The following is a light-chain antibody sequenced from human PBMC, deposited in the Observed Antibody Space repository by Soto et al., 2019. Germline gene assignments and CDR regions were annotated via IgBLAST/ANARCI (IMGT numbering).Light chain of an antibody. CDR2: ANN. J-gene: IGLJ1*01. CDR3: QSYDSNLNGLYV. CDR1: SSNIGTNN. V-gene: IGLV1-40*01. Sequence: QSFLTQPPSVSGAPGQRVTISCTGSSSNIGTNNVHLYQHLPGAAPKVLIYANNNRPSGVPDRFSVSKSGTSASLAITGLQAEDEADYYSQSYDSNLNGLYVFGTGTKVTVL.